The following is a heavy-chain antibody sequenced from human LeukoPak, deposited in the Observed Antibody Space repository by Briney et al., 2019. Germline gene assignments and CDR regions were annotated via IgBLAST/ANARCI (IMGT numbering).Heavy chain of an antibody. D-gene: IGHD3-3*01. Sequence: GGSLRLSCAASGFTFKRYAMSWVRQAPGKGLEWVSAISGGGGSTYNADSVKGRFSVSRDNSKNTLYLQMNSLRAEDTAVYYCAKQEAFTIFGVVTDWGQGTLVTVSS. CDR1: GFTFKRYA. CDR3: AKQEAFTIFGVVTD. V-gene: IGHV3-23*01. J-gene: IGHJ4*02. CDR2: ISGGGGST.